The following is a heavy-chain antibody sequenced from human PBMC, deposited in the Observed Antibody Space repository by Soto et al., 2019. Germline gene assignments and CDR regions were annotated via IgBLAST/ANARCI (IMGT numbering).Heavy chain of an antibody. V-gene: IGHV4-31*03. CDR1: GGSISSGGYY. J-gene: IGHJ6*02. D-gene: IGHD1-26*01. Sequence: SETLSLTCTVSGGSISSGGYYWSWIRQHPGKGLEWIGYIYYSGSTYYNPSLKSRVTISVDTSKNQFSLKLSSVTAADTAVYYCAREKSPGLLDYYYGMDGWGQGTTVTVSS. CDR3: AREKSPGLLDYYYGMDG. CDR2: IYYSGST.